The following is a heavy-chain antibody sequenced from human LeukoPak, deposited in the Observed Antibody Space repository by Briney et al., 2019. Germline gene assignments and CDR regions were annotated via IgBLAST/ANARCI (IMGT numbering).Heavy chain of an antibody. CDR3: ARGGAAAGNLLLGY. Sequence: GGSLRLSCAASGFTFSSYSMNWVRQAPGKGLEWVSSISSSSSYIYYADSVKGRFTISRDNAKNSLYLQMNSLSAEDAAVYYCARGGAAAGNLLLGYWGQGTLVTVPS. CDR1: GFTFSSYS. J-gene: IGHJ4*02. CDR2: ISSSSSYI. V-gene: IGHV3-21*01. D-gene: IGHD6-13*01.